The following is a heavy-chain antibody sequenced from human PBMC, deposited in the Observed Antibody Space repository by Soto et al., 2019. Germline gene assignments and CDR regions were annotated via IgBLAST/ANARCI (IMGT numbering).Heavy chain of an antibody. Sequence: QLQLQESGSGLVKPSQTLSLTCAVSGGSISSAGYSWSWIRQPPGKGLEWIGYIYHGSTYYNPSLTSRVTLSVDRSKNHFSLRLSSVTAADTAVYYCARAGYCTNGVCYTPVDYWGQGTLVTVSS. CDR2: IYHGST. V-gene: IGHV4-30-2*01. CDR3: ARAGYCTNGVCYTPVDY. J-gene: IGHJ4*02. CDR1: GGSISSAGYS. D-gene: IGHD2-8*01.